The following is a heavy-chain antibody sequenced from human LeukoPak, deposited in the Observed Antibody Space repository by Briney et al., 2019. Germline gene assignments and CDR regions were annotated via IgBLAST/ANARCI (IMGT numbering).Heavy chain of an antibody. J-gene: IGHJ4*02. V-gene: IGHV3-7*01. CDR1: GFTFSNFW. CDR2: IKQDETEK. Sequence: GGSLRLSCTASGFTFSNFWMGWVRQAPGKGLEWVANIKQDETEKFYLGSVKGRFTISRDNAKNSLYLQMNSLRVEDTALYYCAKDRPNWAIDGWGQGTQVTVSS. CDR3: AKDRPNWAIDG. D-gene: IGHD3-16*01.